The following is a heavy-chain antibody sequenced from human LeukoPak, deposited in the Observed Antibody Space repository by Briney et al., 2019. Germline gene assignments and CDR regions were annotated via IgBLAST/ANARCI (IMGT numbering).Heavy chain of an antibody. CDR2: IYYSGST. CDR1: GGSISSYY. Sequence: PSETLSLTCTVSGGSISSYYWSWIRQPPGKGLEWIGYIYYSGSTNYNPSLKSRVTISVDTSKNQFSLKLSSVTAADTAVYYCARENGSGSEFDYWGQGTLVTVSS. D-gene: IGHD3-10*01. J-gene: IGHJ4*02. CDR3: ARENGSGSEFDY. V-gene: IGHV4-59*12.